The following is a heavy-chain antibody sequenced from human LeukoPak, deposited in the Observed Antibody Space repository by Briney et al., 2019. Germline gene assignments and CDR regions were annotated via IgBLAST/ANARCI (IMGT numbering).Heavy chain of an antibody. J-gene: IGHJ6*02. D-gene: IGHD6-13*01. Sequence: ASVKVSFKASGYTFTDYYMHWVRQAPGQGLEWMGWINPNSGGTNYAQKFQGRVTMTTGTSISTAYMEVSRLRSDDTAVYYCARVRIGQQLDKYYYYAMDVWGQGTTVTVSS. CDR2: INPNSGGT. V-gene: IGHV1-2*02. CDR3: ARVRIGQQLDKYYYYAMDV. CDR1: GYTFTDYY.